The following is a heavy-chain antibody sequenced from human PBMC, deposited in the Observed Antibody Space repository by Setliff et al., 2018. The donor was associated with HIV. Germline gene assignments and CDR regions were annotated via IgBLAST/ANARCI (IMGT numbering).Heavy chain of an antibody. CDR2: IYPSGST. CDR3: ARGDFYDSSGYFTDAFDI. V-gene: IGHV4-4*08. CDR1: GGSISSYY. Sequence: TLSLTCTVSGGSISSYYWSWIRQPPGKGLEWIGYIYPSGSTNYSPSLKSRVTISVDTSRSQFSLKLRSVTAADTAVYYCARGDFYDSSGYFTDAFDIWGQGTMVTVSS. J-gene: IGHJ3*02. D-gene: IGHD3-22*01.